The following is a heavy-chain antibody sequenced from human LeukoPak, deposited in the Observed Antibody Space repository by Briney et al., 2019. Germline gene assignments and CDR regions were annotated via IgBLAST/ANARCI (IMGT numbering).Heavy chain of an antibody. D-gene: IGHD3-3*01. Sequence: SETLSLTCTVSGGSISSYYWSWIRQPPGKGLEWIGYIYTSGSTNYNPSLKSRVTISVDTSKNQFSLKLSSVTAADTAVYYCARHLYDFWGGHYYMDVWGKGTTVTVSS. CDR2: IYTSGST. CDR1: GGSISSYY. V-gene: IGHV4-4*09. J-gene: IGHJ6*03. CDR3: ARHLYDFWGGHYYMDV.